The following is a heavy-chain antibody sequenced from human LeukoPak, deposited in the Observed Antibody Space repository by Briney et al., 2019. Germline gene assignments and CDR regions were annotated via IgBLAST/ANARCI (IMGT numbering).Heavy chain of an antibody. J-gene: IGHJ3*02. CDR3: ARMVRERHSFDI. V-gene: IGHV4-34*01. CDR2: INHSGST. D-gene: IGHD3-10*01. Sequence: SETLSLRCAVYGGSFSAYYWSWIRRPPGKRLEWIGEINHSGSTNQNPSLKSRVTISVDTSNYQFSLRLSSVTAADTAVYYCARMVRERHSFDIWGQGTMVTVSS. CDR1: GGSFSAYY.